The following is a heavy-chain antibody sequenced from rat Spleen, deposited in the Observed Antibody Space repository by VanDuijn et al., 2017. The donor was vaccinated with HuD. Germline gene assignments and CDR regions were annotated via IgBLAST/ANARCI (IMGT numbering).Heavy chain of an antibody. V-gene: IGHV5-22*01. Sequence: EVQLVESDGGLVQPGKSLKLSCAASGFTFSDYGVAWVRQAPTKGLEWVAIISYEGSSTYYGDSVKGRFTISRDNAKNTLYLQMNSLRSEDTATYYCARNHDGTHVMDAWGQGVMVTVSS. CDR2: ISYEGSST. J-gene: IGHJ2*01. D-gene: IGHD1-12*02. CDR1: GFTFSDYG. CDR3: ARNHDGTHVMDA.